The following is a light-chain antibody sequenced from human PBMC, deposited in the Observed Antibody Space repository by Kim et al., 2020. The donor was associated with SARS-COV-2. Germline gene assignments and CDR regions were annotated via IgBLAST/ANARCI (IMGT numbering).Light chain of an antibody. Sequence: SQGERATLSCRASQSVSSYLAWYQQKPGQAPRLLNYVASNRATGIPARFSGSGSGTDFTLTISSLEPEDFSVYYCQQRSNWPPFFGQGTRLEIK. V-gene: IGKV3-11*01. J-gene: IGKJ5*01. CDR1: QSVSSY. CDR2: VAS. CDR3: QQRSNWPPF.